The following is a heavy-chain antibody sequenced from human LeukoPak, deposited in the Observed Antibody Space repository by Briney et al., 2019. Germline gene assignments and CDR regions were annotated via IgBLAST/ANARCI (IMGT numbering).Heavy chain of an antibody. J-gene: IGHJ5*02. D-gene: IGHD2-21*02. CDR3: ARAEDCGGDCYSYWFDP. CDR1: GGSISSSSYY. V-gene: IGHV4-39*07. CDR2: IYYSGST. Sequence: SETLSLTCTVSGGSISSSSYYWGWIRQPPGKGLEWIGSIYYSGSTYYNPSLKSRVTISVDTSKNQFSLKLSSVTAADTAVYYCARAEDCGGDCYSYWFDPWGQGTLVTVSS.